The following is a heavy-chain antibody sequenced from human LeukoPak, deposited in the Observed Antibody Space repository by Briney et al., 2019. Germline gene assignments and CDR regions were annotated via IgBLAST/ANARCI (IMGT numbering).Heavy chain of an antibody. Sequence: SVKVSCKASGYTFTSYGISWVRQAPGQGLEWMGGIIPIFGTANYAQKFQGRVTITTDESTSTAYMELSSLRSEDTAVYYCARSPRGIVVVPAARRGMYYYYMDVWGKGTTVTVSS. D-gene: IGHD2-2*01. CDR2: IIPIFGTA. J-gene: IGHJ6*03. V-gene: IGHV1-69*05. CDR1: GYTFTSYG. CDR3: ARSPRGIVVVPAARRGMYYYYMDV.